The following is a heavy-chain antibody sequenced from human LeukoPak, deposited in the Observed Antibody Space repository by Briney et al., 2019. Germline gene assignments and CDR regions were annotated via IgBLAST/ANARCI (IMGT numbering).Heavy chain of an antibody. CDR1: GYTFTGYY. CDR3: ARDNGSGWSNLYYFDY. D-gene: IGHD6-19*01. CDR2: INPNSGGT. Sequence: ASVKVSCKASGYTFTGYYMHWVRQAPGQGLEWMGWINPNSGGTNYAQKFQSRVTMTRDTSISTAYMELSRLRSDDTAVYYCARDNGSGWSNLYYFDYWGQGTLVTVSS. J-gene: IGHJ4*02. V-gene: IGHV1-2*02.